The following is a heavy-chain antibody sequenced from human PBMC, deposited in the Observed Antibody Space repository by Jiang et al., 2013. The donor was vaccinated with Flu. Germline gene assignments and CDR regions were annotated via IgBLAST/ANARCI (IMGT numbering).Heavy chain of an antibody. CDR2: INHSGST. CDR3: ARGYGGNSVYFQH. CDR1: GGSFSGYY. V-gene: IGHV4-34*01. J-gene: IGHJ1*01. Sequence: LLKPSETLSLTCAVYGGSFSGYYWSWIRQPPGKGLEWIGEINHSGSTNYNPSLKSRVTISVDTSKNQFSLKLSSVTAADTAVYYCARGYGGNSVYFQHWGQGTLVTVSS. D-gene: IGHD4-23*01.